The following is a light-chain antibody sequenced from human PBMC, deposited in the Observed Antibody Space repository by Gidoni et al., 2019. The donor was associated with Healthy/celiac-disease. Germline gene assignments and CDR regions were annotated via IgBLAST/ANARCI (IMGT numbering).Light chain of an antibody. Sequence: QSALTQPASVSVSPGQSITISCTGTSSDVGSYNLVSWYQQHPGKAPKLMIYEVSKRPSGVSNRFSGSKSGNTASLTISGLQAEDEADYYCCSYAGSSTLEVFGGGTKLTVL. CDR1: SSDVGSYNL. V-gene: IGLV2-23*02. J-gene: IGLJ2*01. CDR3: CSYAGSSTLEV. CDR2: EVS.